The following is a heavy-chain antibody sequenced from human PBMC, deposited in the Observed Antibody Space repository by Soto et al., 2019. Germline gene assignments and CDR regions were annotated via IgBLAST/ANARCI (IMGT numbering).Heavy chain of an antibody. Sequence: QLQLQESGPGLVKPSETLSLTCTVSGGSISSSSYYWGWIRQPPGKGLEWIGSIYYSGSTYYNPSLKSRVTISVDTSKNQFSLKLSSVTAADTAVYYCARLSKIWYYFDYWGQGTLVTVSS. J-gene: IGHJ4*02. D-gene: IGHD2-8*02. CDR3: ARLSKIWYYFDY. V-gene: IGHV4-39*01. CDR1: GGSISSSSYY. CDR2: IYYSGST.